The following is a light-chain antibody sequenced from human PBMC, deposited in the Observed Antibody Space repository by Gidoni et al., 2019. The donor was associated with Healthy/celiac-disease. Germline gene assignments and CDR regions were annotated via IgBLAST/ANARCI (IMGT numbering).Light chain of an antibody. J-gene: IGLJ3*02. CDR1: SGHSSYA. Sequence: QLVLTQSPTASASMGASVKLTCTLSSGHSSYAIAWHQQPAEKGPRYLMKLHSDGSHSTGDGLPERFSCSSSGAQRYLTLSSLQSEDAADYYCQTWGTGINWVFGVGTKLTVL. V-gene: IGLV4-69*01. CDR3: QTWGTGINWV. CDR2: LHSDGSH.